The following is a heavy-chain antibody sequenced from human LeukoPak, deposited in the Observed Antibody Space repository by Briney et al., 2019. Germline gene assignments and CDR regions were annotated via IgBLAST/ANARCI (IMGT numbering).Heavy chain of an antibody. V-gene: IGHV3-23*01. CDR2: ISGNGATT. D-gene: IGHD3-22*01. J-gene: IGHJ5*02. Sequence: GGSLRLSCAASGFTFSNYAMSWVRQAPGKGLEWVSGISGNGATTYYADSVKGRFTISRDNSKNTQYLQMNSLRAEDTAVYYCARDVLKGYDSSGSKTTNGYNWFDPWGQGTLVTVSS. CDR3: ARDVLKGYDSSGSKTTNGYNWFDP. CDR1: GFTFSNYA.